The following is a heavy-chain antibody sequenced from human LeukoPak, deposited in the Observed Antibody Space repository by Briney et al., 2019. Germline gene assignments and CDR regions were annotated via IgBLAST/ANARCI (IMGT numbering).Heavy chain of an antibody. CDR1: GGSVSITSYY. CDR2: MYSSGST. Sequence: PSETLSLTCTVSGGSVSITSYYWGWIRQPPGKGLEWIGSMYSSGSTYYNPSLKSRVTISVDTSKNQFSLKLSSVTAADTAVYYCARGPPDCSSTSCYAFDAFDIWGQGTMVTVSS. J-gene: IGHJ3*02. CDR3: ARGPPDCSSTSCYAFDAFDI. V-gene: IGHV4-39*07. D-gene: IGHD2-2*01.